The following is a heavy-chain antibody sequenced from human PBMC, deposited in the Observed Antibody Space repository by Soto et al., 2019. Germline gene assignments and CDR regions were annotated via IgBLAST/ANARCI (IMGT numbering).Heavy chain of an antibody. D-gene: IGHD3-3*01. Sequence: SETLSLTCTVSGGSISSSSYYWGWIRQPPGKGLEWIGYIYYSGSTYYNPSLKSRVTISVDTSKNQFSLKLSSVTAADTAVYYCARWWSGSRQGFDPWGKGTLVTVSS. CDR1: GGSISSSSYY. V-gene: IGHV4-31*03. CDR2: IYYSGST. J-gene: IGHJ5*02. CDR3: ARWWSGSRQGFDP.